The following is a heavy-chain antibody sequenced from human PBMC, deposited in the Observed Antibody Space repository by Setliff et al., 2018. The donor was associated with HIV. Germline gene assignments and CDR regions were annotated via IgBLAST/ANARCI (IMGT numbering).Heavy chain of an antibody. J-gene: IGHJ4*02. CDR3: ATDNREGVGTPYYFDY. Sequence: ASVKVSCKVSGYTLGKLSMHWVRQAPEKGLEWMGGFDPELGETFFAQNFRGRLTMTQDTSTDTAYMELTSLRSDDTAMYYCATDNREGVGTPYYFDYWGQGTLVTVSS. V-gene: IGHV1-24*01. CDR2: FDPELGET. D-gene: IGHD1-26*01. CDR1: GYTLGKLS.